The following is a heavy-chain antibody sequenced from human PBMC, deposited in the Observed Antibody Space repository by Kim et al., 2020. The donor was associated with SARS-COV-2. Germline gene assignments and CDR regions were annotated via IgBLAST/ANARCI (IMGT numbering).Heavy chain of an antibody. V-gene: IGHV4-30-4*01. CDR1: GGSISSGDYY. J-gene: IGHJ3*02. D-gene: IGHD3-10*01. Sequence: SETLSLTCTVSGGSISSGDYYWSWIRQPPGKGLEWIGYIYYSGSTYYNPSLKSRVTISVDTSKNQFSLKLSSVTAADTAVYYCARYMYLWFGELFEAFDIWGQGTMVTVSS. CDR3: ARYMYLWFGELFEAFDI. CDR2: IYYSGST.